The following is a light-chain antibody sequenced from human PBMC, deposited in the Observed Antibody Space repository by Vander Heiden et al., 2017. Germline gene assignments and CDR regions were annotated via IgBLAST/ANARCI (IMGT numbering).Light chain of an antibody. CDR1: QSINKY. CDR2: GAA. CDR3: QQSYSNSPFT. V-gene: IGKV1-39*01. J-gene: IGKJ3*01. Sequence: DIQMTPSPSSLSASVGDRVTITCRASQSINKYLNRYQQKPGKAPKLLITGAASLQGGGPSRCSGSGAGTDVTLTITTMQREDYATYYCQQSYSNSPFTFGPGTRVEIK.